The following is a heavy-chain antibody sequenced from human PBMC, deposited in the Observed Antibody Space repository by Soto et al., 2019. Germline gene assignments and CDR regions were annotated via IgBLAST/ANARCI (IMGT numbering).Heavy chain of an antibody. CDR2: IYYSGSA. J-gene: IGHJ4*02. V-gene: IGHV4-59*12. CDR3: ARYNAASGTYYFDF. Sequence: SETLSLTCTVSGGSISSYYWSWIRQPPGKGLEWIGYIYYSGSANYNPSLKSRVTISVDISKSQFSLRLTSVTAADTAVYYCARYNAASGTYYFDFWGQGALVTVSS. CDR1: GGSISSYY. D-gene: IGHD6-13*01.